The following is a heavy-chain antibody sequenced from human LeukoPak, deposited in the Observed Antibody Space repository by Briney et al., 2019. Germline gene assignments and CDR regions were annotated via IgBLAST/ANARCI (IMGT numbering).Heavy chain of an antibody. Sequence: PSETLSLTCTVSGDSISSCSYYWSWIRQRPGKGLEWVGNIYYSGSAHYNPSLKSRVSVSVDTSKNQFSLRLTSVTAAATALYFFAWDRTLNYHAEFYIWGQGRTVTVS. CDR2: IYYSGSA. J-gene: IGHJ3*02. D-gene: IGHD1-7*01. CDR1: GDSISSCSYY. CDR3: AWDRTLNYHAEFYI. V-gene: IGHV4-31*03.